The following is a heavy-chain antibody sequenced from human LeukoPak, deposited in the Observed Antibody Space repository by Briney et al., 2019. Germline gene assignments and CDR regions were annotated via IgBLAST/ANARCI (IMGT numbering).Heavy chain of an antibody. V-gene: IGHV4-59*12. CDR2: IYYSGST. J-gene: IGHJ6*03. D-gene: IGHD2-2*01. CDR1: GGSISSYY. Sequence: SETLSLTCTVSGGSISSYYWNWIRHPPGKGLEWIGYIYYSGSTNYNPSLKSRVTISVDKSKNQFSLKLSSVTAADTAVYYCARRVVVVPAGGVYYYYYMDVWGQGTLVTVSS. CDR3: ARRVVVVPAGGVYYYYYMDV.